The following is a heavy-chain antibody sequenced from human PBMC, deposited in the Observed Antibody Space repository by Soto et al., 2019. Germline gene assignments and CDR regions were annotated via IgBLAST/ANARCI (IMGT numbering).Heavy chain of an antibody. Sequence: VQLQESGPGLVEPSQTLSLICSVSGASITSGGFHWNWVRQRPGKGLAWIGYIYASGSTYSKPSLDSRFRFSFDTSKNQVSLRLISLTAADTAVYYCARDGGHYYYFAMEVWGQGTTVIVSS. D-gene: IGHD3-10*01. J-gene: IGHJ6*02. CDR1: GASITSGGFH. V-gene: IGHV4-31*03. CDR2: IYASGST. CDR3: ARDGGHYYYFAMEV.